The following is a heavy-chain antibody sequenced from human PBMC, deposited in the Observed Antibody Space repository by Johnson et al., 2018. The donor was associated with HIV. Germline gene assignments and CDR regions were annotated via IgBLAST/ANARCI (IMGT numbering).Heavy chain of an antibody. CDR3: AKDDNLGVWYSDAFDV. D-gene: IGHD6-19*01. Sequence: QMLLVESGGGVVQPGGSLRLSCAASGFTFADYGMHWVRQPPGKGLEWVAFIAHDESITHYADSVKGRFTMSRDNSKNTLYLHMKSLRPEDTSIYYCAKDDNLGVWYSDAFDVWGQGTVVTVSS. CDR1: GFTFADYG. J-gene: IGHJ3*01. V-gene: IGHV3-30*02. CDR2: IAHDESIT.